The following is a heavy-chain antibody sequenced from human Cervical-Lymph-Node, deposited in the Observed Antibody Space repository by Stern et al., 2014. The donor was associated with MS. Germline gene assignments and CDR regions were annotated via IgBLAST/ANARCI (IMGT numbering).Heavy chain of an antibody. Sequence: EVQLVESGGGLVQPGRALRLSCAASGFNFDDYAMHWVPQAPGKGLEWVSCLSWNSADIGYADSVKGRFTISRDNAKNSLYLQINSLRAEDTALYYCVKDKASSSWYREAPDYWGQGTLVTVSA. CDR2: LSWNSADI. CDR1: GFNFDDYA. CDR3: VKDKASSSWYREAPDY. J-gene: IGHJ4*02. V-gene: IGHV3-9*01. D-gene: IGHD6-13*01.